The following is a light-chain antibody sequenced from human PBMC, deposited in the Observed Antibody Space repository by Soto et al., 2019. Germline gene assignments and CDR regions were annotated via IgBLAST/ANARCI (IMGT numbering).Light chain of an antibody. J-gene: IGKJ5*01. CDR3: QQRSNWPLIT. V-gene: IGKV3-11*01. CDR1: QSVSSY. Sequence: EIVLTQSPATLSLSPGERATLSCRASQSVSSYLAWYQQKPGQATRLLIYDASNRATGIPARFSGSGSGTDFTLTISSLEPEDFALYFCQQRSNWPLITFGQGTRLEIK. CDR2: DAS.